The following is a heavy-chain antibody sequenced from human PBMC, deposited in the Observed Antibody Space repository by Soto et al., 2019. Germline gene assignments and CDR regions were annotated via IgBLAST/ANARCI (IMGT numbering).Heavy chain of an antibody. Sequence: EVQLVESGGGLVQPGGSLRLSCAASGFTFDDYSMHWVRQAPGRGLEWVSGISWHSGSIDYADSVKGRFTISRDNAKNFLYLEMSSLRPEDTALYYCARGDLGAVAGYFEYWGQGTLVTVSS. D-gene: IGHD6-19*01. CDR3: ARGDLGAVAGYFEY. J-gene: IGHJ4*02. V-gene: IGHV3-9*01. CDR2: ISWHSGSI. CDR1: GFTFDDYS.